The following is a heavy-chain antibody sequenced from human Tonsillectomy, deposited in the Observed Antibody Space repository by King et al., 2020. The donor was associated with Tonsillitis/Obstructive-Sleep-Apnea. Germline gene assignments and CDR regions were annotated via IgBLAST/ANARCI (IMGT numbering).Heavy chain of an antibody. J-gene: IGHJ4*02. CDR1: GFSPSTSGVG. D-gene: IGHD6-13*01. V-gene: IGHV2-5*02. Sequence: ITLKESGPTLVKPPQTLTLTCTLSGFSPSTSGVGVGWIRQPPGKALEWLALTYWDDAQRYSPSLKSRLTVTKETSKNQVVLTKTNMDPVDTATYYCAHMAGSSSTPFDYWGQGTLVTVSS. CDR3: AHMAGSSSTPFDY. CDR2: TYWDDAQ.